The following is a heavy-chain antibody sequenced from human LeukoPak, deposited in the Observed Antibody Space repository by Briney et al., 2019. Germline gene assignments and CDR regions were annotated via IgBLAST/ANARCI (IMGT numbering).Heavy chain of an antibody. CDR2: INHSGST. Sequence: PSETLSLTCAVYGGSSSGYYWSWIRQPPGKGLEWIGKINHSGSTNYNPSLKSRVTISVDTSKNQFSLKLSSVTAADTAVYYCARGASGVVTAIRGAFYYYNVDVWGKGTTVTVSS. J-gene: IGHJ6*03. V-gene: IGHV4-34*01. D-gene: IGHD2-21*02. CDR1: GGSSSGYY. CDR3: ARGASGVVTAIRGAFYYYNVDV.